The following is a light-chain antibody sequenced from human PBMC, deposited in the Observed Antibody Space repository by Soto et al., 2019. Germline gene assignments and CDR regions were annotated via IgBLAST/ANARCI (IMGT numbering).Light chain of an antibody. CDR1: QGIRND. Sequence: DIQMTQSPSSLSASVGDRVTITCRASQGIRNDLGWYQHKPGKAPKRLIYATSTLQSGVPSRFSGSGSGTEFTLTITSLQPDDFAIYFCQQSYTAPYTFGPGTKVEIK. CDR2: ATS. J-gene: IGKJ3*01. CDR3: QQSYTAPYT. V-gene: IGKV1-17*01.